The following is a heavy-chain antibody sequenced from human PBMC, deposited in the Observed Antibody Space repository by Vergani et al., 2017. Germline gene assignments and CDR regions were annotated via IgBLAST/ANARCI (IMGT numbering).Heavy chain of an antibody. CDR1: GYTFTSYG. CDR3: ARGTNYYDSSGYPLPFDY. CDR2: ISAYNGNT. J-gene: IGHJ4*02. D-gene: IGHD3-22*01. V-gene: IGHV1-18*01. Sequence: QVQLVQSGAEVKKPGASVKVSCEASGYTFTSYGISWVRQAPGQGLEWMGWISAYNGNTNYAQKLQGRVTMTTDTSTSTAYMELSSLRSEDTAVYYCARGTNYYDSSGYPLPFDYWGQGTLVTVSS.